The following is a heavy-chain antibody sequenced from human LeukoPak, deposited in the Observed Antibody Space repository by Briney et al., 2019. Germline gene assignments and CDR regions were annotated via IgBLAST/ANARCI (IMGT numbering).Heavy chain of an antibody. CDR3: AKEGDWNLDY. V-gene: IGHV3-7*04. CDR1: DFNFRSNW. D-gene: IGHD1-1*01. Sequence: GGSLRLSCVASDFNFRSNWMDWVRQAPGKGLEWVANIKGDGSEKNYVDPVKGRFSISRDNAKNSLYLEMSSLRAEDTGVYYCAKEGDWNLDYWGQGALVTVSS. CDR2: IKGDGSEK. J-gene: IGHJ4*02.